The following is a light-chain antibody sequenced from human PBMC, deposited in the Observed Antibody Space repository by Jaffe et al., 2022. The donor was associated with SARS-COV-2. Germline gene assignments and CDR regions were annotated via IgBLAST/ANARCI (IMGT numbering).Light chain of an antibody. J-gene: IGLJ1*01. CDR3: CSYTSSRIYV. V-gene: IGLV2-14*03. CDR1: SSDVGGSYNY. CDR2: DVS. Sequence: QSALIQPASVSGSPGQSITISCTGTSSDVGGSYNYVSWYQQHPGKAPKFMIYDVSNRPSGVSYRFSGSKSGNTASLTISGLLAEDEADYYCCSYTSSRIYVFGTGTKVTVL.